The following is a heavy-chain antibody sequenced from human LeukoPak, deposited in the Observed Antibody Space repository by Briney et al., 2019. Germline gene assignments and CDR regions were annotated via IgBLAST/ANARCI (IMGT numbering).Heavy chain of an antibody. J-gene: IGHJ4*02. CDR2: IYYSGST. V-gene: IGHV4-59*12. D-gene: IGHD3-10*01. CDR3: ARDSLWFGESSYYFDY. Sequence: SETLSLTCTVSGGSISSYYWSWIRQPPGKGLEWIGYIYYSGSTNYNPSLKSRVTISVDTSKNQFSLKLSSVTAADTAVYYCARDSLWFGESSYYFDYWGQGTLVTVSS. CDR1: GGSISSYY.